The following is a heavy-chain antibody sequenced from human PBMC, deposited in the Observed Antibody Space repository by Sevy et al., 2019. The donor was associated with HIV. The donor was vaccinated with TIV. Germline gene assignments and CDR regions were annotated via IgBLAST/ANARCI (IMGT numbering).Heavy chain of an antibody. CDR1: GFTFSSYS. D-gene: IGHD3-22*01. J-gene: IGHJ4*02. Sequence: GSLRLSCETSGFTFSSYSINWVRQSPGKGLEWVASIGRSSSHIYYADSVKGRFTISRDNGKNSLYLQMNSLRVDDTAIYYCAGDKEGNGNGYFDYWGQGALVTVSS. CDR2: IGRSSSHI. CDR3: AGDKEGNGNGYFDY. V-gene: IGHV3-21*06.